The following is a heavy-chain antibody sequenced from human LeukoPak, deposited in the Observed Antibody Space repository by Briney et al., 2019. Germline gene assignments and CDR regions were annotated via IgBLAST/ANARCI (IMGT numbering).Heavy chain of an antibody. D-gene: IGHD5-18*01. CDR3: ARDKTQLWETGYMDV. Sequence: PGGSLRLSCAASGFTFNSYWMHWVRHAPGKGLVWVSRINSNGSSTSYADSVKGGFTISRDNAKNTLYLQMNSLRAEDTAVYYCARDKTQLWETGYMDVWRKGTTVTISS. J-gene: IGHJ6*03. V-gene: IGHV3-74*01. CDR1: GFTFNSYW. CDR2: INSNGSST.